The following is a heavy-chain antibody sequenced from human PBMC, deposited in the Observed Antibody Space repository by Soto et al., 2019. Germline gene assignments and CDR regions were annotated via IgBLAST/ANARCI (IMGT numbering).Heavy chain of an antibody. CDR3: ARGLWSMTDY. D-gene: IGHD2-21*01. Sequence: PGGSLRLSCAASGFTVSSNYMSWVRQAPGKGLEWVSVIYSGGSTYYAESAKGRFTISRDNSKNTLYLQMNSLRAEDTAVYYCARGLWSMTDYWGQGTLVTVSS. CDR1: GFTVSSNY. V-gene: IGHV3-53*01. CDR2: IYSGGST. J-gene: IGHJ4*02.